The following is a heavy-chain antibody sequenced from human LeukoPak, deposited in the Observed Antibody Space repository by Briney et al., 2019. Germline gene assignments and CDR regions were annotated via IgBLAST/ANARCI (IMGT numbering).Heavy chain of an antibody. Sequence: PGGSLRLSCAACGFTFSSYSMNWVRQAPGKGLEWVSSISSSSSYIYYADSVKGRFTISRDNAKNSLYLQMNSLRAEDTAVYYCARDGRRFGELLPPFDYWGQGTLVTVSS. CDR1: GFTFSSYS. V-gene: IGHV3-21*01. CDR2: ISSSSSYI. D-gene: IGHD3-10*01. J-gene: IGHJ4*02. CDR3: ARDGRRFGELLPPFDY.